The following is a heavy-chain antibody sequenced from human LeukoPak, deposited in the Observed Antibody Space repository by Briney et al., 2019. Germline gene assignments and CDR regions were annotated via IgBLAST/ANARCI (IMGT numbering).Heavy chain of an antibody. CDR2: ISAYNGNT. Sequence: ASVKVSCKASGYTLTSYGISWVRQAPGQGLEWMGWISAYNGNTNYAQKLQGRVTMTTDTSTSTAYMELRSLRSDDTAVYYCASVYSSSWNEDYYYYGMDVWAKGPRSPSP. CDR3: ASVYSSSWNEDYYYYGMDV. D-gene: IGHD6-13*01. V-gene: IGHV1-18*01. J-gene: IGHJ6*02. CDR1: GYTLTSYG.